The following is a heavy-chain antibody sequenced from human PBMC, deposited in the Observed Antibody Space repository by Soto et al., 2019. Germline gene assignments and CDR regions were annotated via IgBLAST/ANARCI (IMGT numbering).Heavy chain of an antibody. Sequence: ASVKVSCKASGYTFTSYGISWVRQAPGQGLEWMGWISAYNGNTNYAQKLQGRVTMTTDPSTSTAYMELRSLRSDDTAVYYCARDLGMGRAVAGTRGFDYWGQGTLVTVSS. D-gene: IGHD6-19*01. V-gene: IGHV1-18*01. CDR3: ARDLGMGRAVAGTRGFDY. CDR1: GYTFTSYG. J-gene: IGHJ4*02. CDR2: ISAYNGNT.